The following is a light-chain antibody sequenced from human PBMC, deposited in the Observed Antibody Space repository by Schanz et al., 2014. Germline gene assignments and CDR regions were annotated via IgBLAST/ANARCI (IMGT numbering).Light chain of an antibody. CDR2: NTN. J-gene: IGLJ3*02. CDR3: VLYMGSGIWV. V-gene: IGLV8-61*01. Sequence: QTVVTQEPSFSVSPGGTVTLTCGLSSGSVSTTYYPAWYQQTPGQAPRTLIHNTNARSSGVPDRFSGSLLGNKAALTITGAQADDESDYYCVLYMGSGIWVFGGGTKVTVL. CDR1: SGSVSTTYY.